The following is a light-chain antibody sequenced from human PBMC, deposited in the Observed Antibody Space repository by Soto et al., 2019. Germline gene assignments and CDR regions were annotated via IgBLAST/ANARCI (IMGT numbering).Light chain of an antibody. CDR2: KAS. CDR1: QTISSL. CDR3: QHYNSYSEA. V-gene: IGKV1-5*03. J-gene: IGKJ1*01. Sequence: DIQMTQSPSTLSASVRDRVTITCRASQTISSLLAWFQQRPGKAPKLLIYKASTLKSGVPSRFSGSGSGTEFTLTISSLQPDDFATYYCQHYNSYSEAFGQRTKV.